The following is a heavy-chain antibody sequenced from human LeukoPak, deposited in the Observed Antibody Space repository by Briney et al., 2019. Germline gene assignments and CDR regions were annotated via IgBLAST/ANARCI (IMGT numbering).Heavy chain of an antibody. Sequence: PSETLSLTCTVSGGSISSGSYYWSWIRQPAGKGLEWIGRIYTSGSTNYNPSLKSRVTISVDTSKNQFSLKLSSVTAADTAVYYCARGMEDTAMAEGCWFDPWGQGTLVTVSS. CDR3: ARGMEDTAMAEGCWFDP. CDR2: IYTSGST. J-gene: IGHJ5*02. CDR1: GGSISSGSYY. D-gene: IGHD5-18*01. V-gene: IGHV4-61*02.